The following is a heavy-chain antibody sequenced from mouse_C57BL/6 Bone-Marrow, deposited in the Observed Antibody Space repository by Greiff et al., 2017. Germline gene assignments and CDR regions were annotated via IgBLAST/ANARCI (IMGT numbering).Heavy chain of an antibody. V-gene: IGHV5-15*01. D-gene: IGHD1-1*01. Sequence: EVKVVESGGGLVQPGGSLKLSCAASGFTFSDYGMAWVRQAPRKGHEWVAFISNLAYSIYYADTVTGRFTISRENAKNTLYLEMSSLRSEDTAMYYCARHEGSSFAYWGQGTLVTVSA. CDR1: GFTFSDYG. CDR3: ARHEGSSFAY. CDR2: ISNLAYSI. J-gene: IGHJ3*01.